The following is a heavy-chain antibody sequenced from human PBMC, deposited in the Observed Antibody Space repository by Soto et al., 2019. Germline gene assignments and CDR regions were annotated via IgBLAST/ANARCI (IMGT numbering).Heavy chain of an antibody. D-gene: IGHD2-2*01. Sequence: ASVKVSCKASGYTFTSYGISWVRQAPGQGLEWMGWISAYNGNTNYAQKFQGWVTMTRDTSISTAYMELSRLRSDDTAVYYCARGGCSSTSCSSYYYYGMDVWGQGTTVTVSS. V-gene: IGHV1-18*01. CDR3: ARGGCSSTSCSSYYYYGMDV. J-gene: IGHJ6*02. CDR1: GYTFTSYG. CDR2: ISAYNGNT.